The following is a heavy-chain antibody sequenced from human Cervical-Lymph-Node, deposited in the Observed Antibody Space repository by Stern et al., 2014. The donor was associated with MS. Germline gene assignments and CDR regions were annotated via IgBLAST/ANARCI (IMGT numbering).Heavy chain of an antibody. J-gene: IGHJ4*02. CDR1: GFTFSTYG. CDR2: ISYDGRNE. CDR3: AKVRGTGWPLDY. V-gene: IGHV3-30*18. D-gene: IGHD6-19*01. Sequence: QVQLVESGGGVVQPGRSLRLSCAGSGFTFSTYGMHWVRQAPGKGLEWVAVISYDGRNEHYVDSVKGRFTISRDNSKNTLYLQMNSLRAEDTAVYYCAKVRGTGWPLDYWGQGTLVTVS.